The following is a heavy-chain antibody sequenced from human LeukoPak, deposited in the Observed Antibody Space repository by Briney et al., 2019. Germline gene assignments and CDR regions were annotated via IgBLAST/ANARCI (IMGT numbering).Heavy chain of an antibody. CDR1: GGSFSGYY. D-gene: IGHD2-2*01. J-gene: IGHJ3*02. CDR3: ARVVQGFDDFEI. CDR2: INHSGST. V-gene: IGHV4-34*01. Sequence: PSETLSLTCAVYGGSFSGYYWSWIRQPPGKGLEWVGEINHSGSTNYNPSLKDRVTISVDTSKNQFSLKLSSVTAADTAVYYCARVVQGFDDFEIWGQGTVVTVSS.